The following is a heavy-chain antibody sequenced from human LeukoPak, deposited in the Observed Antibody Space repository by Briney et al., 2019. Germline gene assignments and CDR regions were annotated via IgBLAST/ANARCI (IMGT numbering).Heavy chain of an antibody. V-gene: IGHV5-51*01. CDR2: IYPGDSDT. D-gene: IGHD6-19*01. CDR1: GYSFTTYW. Sequence: GESLKISCKTSGYSFTTYWIGWVRLMPGKGLEWIGVIYPGDSDTRYSPSFQGQVTISADKSISTAYLQWSSLKASDTGVYYCARRHGSGWYALDYWGQGTLVTVSS. CDR3: ARRHGSGWYALDY. J-gene: IGHJ4*02.